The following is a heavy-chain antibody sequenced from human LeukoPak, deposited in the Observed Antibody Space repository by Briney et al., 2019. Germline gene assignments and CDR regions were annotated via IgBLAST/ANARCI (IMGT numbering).Heavy chain of an antibody. CDR2: ISAYNNNT. J-gene: IGHJ3*02. V-gene: IGHV1-18*01. D-gene: IGHD6-6*01. CDR3: ARDRAARNRLSDAFDI. CDR1: GYTFNNYG. Sequence: ASVKVSCKASGYTFNNYGVSWVRQAPGQGLEWMGWISAYNNNTNYAQKYQARFTMTTDTSTSTAYMELRSLTSDDTAVYYCARDRAARNRLSDAFDIWGQGTLVTVSS.